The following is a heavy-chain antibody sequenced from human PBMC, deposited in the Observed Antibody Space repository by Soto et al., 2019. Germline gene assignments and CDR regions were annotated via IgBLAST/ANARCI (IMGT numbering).Heavy chain of an antibody. CDR1: GYTFIGYY. Sequence: GASVKVSCKASGYTFIGYYMHWVRQAPGQGLEWMGWINPNSGGTNYAQKFQGWVTMTRDTSISTAYMELSRLRSDDTAVYYCARGGYSYGYGPYGMDVWGQGTTVTVSS. CDR2: INPNSGGT. CDR3: ARGGYSYGYGPYGMDV. J-gene: IGHJ6*02. V-gene: IGHV1-2*04. D-gene: IGHD5-18*01.